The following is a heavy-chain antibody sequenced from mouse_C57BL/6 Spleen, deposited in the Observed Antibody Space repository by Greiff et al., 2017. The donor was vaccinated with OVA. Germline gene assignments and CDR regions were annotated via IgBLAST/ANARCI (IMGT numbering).Heavy chain of an antibody. CDR3: TRGRCYGNYDY. J-gene: IGHJ2*01. Sequence: QVQLQQSGAELVRPGASVTLSCKASGYTFTDYEMHWVKQTPVHGLEWIGAIDPETGGTAYNQKFKGKAILTADKSSSTAYMELRSLTSEDSAVYYCTRGRCYGNYDYWGQGTTLTVSS. V-gene: IGHV1-15*01. CDR2: IDPETGGT. CDR1: GYTFTDYE. D-gene: IGHD2-1*01.